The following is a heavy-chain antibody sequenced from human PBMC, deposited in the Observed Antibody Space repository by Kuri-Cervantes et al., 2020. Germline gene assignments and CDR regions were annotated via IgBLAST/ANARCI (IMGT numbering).Heavy chain of an antibody. Sequence: GGSLRLSCAASGFTFSSYAMHWVRQAPGKGLEWVAVISYDGSNKYYADSVKGRFTISRDNSKNTLYLQMNSLRAEDTAVYYCANRRMGGTLDYWGQGTLVTVSS. CDR2: ISYDGSNK. CDR1: GFTFSSYA. V-gene: IGHV3-30-3*01. CDR3: ANRRMGGTLDY. D-gene: IGHD3-16*01. J-gene: IGHJ4*02.